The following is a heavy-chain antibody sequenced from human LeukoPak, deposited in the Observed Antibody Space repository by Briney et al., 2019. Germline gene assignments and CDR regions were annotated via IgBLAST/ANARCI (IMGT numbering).Heavy chain of an antibody. D-gene: IGHD6-6*01. CDR2: IRYDGSNK. CDR3: ARERAARLDY. V-gene: IGHV3-30*02. J-gene: IGHJ4*02. CDR1: GFTFSSYG. Sequence: GGSLRLSCAASGFTFSSYGMHWVRQAPGKGLEWVAFIRYDGSNKYYADSVKGRFTISRDNAKNSLYLQMNSLRAEDTAAYYCARERAARLDYWGQGTLVTVSS.